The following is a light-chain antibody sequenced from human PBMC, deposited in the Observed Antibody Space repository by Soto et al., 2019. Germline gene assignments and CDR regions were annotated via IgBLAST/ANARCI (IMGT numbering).Light chain of an antibody. CDR3: LSYDSSLRGV. Sequence: QSVLTQPPSVSGAPGQRVTISCTGSSSNIGAGYDVHWYQQYPKTAPKLLIYGNTNRPSGVPDRFSGSKSGTSASLAITGLQAEDEADYYCLSYDSSLRGVFGGGTKVTVL. V-gene: IGLV1-40*01. CDR1: SSNIGAGYD. J-gene: IGLJ2*01. CDR2: GNT.